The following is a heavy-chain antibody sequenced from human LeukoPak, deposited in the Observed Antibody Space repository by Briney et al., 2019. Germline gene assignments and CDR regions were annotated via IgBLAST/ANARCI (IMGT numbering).Heavy chain of an antibody. V-gene: IGHV4-4*09. CDR1: GGSISSYY. J-gene: IGHJ4*02. D-gene: IGHD3-22*01. CDR2: IYTSGST. CDR3: ARYYYDSSGYSNFDY. Sequence: SETLSLTCTVSGGSISSYYWSWIRQPPGKGLEWIGYIYTSGSTNYNPSLKGRVTISVDTSKNQFSLKLSSVTAADTAVYYCARYYYDSSGYSNFDYWGQGTLVTVSS.